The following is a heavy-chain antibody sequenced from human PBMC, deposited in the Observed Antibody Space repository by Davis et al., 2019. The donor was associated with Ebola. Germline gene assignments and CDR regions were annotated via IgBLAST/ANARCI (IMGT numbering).Heavy chain of an antibody. V-gene: IGHV3-33*01. CDR2: IWYDGSNK. J-gene: IGHJ4*02. D-gene: IGHD4-17*01. Sequence: GSLKISCAASGFTFSSYGMHWVRQAPGKGLEWVAVIWYDGSNKYYADSVKGRFTISRDNSKNTLYLQMNSLRAEDTAVYYCARQIYGDSDFDYWGQGTLVTVSS. CDR3: ARQIYGDSDFDY. CDR1: GFTFSSYG.